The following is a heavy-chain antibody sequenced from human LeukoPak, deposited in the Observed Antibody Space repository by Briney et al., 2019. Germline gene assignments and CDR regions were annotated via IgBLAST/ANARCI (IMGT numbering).Heavy chain of an antibody. Sequence: PGGSLRLSCTASGFTFGDYTMSWVRQAPGKGLEWVGFIRNKAYDETTEYAASVQGRFTISRDDSKSIAYLQMNSLKTEDTAVYYCSVDIGDYWGQGTLVTVSS. D-gene: IGHD2-2*03. CDR1: GFTFGDYT. J-gene: IGHJ4*02. CDR3: SVDIGDY. CDR2: IRNKAYDETT. V-gene: IGHV3-49*04.